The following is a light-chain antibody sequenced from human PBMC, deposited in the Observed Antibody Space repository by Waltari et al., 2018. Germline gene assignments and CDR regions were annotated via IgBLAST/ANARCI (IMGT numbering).Light chain of an antibody. V-gene: IGLV2-14*01. Sequence: SALTQSASVSGSLGQSITFSCTGTSSDVRRYNYVAWYQQHPGKAPKLMLHDVSNRPSGVSIRFSGSKSGNTASLTISGLQADDEADYYCISYSSATPGNVVIGGGTKLTVL. CDR1: SSDVRRYNY. CDR3: ISYSSATPGNVV. CDR2: DVS. J-gene: IGLJ2*01.